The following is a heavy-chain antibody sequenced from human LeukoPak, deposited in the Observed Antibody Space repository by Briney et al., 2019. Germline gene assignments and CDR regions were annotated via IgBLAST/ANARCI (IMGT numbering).Heavy chain of an antibody. D-gene: IGHD1-1*01. V-gene: IGHV3-30*02. J-gene: IGHJ4*02. Sequence: PGGSLRLSCVASGFSFSDYGMHWVRQAPGKGLEWVAFIRYDGSNKYYADSVKGRFTISRDNSENTVLLQMNSLRAEDTAVYYCAKSRSGSANWALQIFDNWGQGTLVTVSS. CDR1: GFSFSDYG. CDR2: IRYDGSNK. CDR3: AKSRSGSANWALQIFDN.